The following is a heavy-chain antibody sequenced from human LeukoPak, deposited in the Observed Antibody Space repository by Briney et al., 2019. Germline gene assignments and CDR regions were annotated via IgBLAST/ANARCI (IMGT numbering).Heavy chain of an antibody. V-gene: IGHV4-34*01. CDR3: AREYSSSWSPTGGWFDP. D-gene: IGHD6-13*01. J-gene: IGHJ5*02. CDR1: GGSFSGYY. Sequence: PSETLSLTCAVYGGSFSGYYWSWIRQPPGKGLEWIGEINHSGSTNYNPSLKSRVTISVDTSKNQFSLKLSSVTAADTAVYYCAREYSSSWSPTGGWFDPWGQGTLVTVSS. CDR2: INHSGST.